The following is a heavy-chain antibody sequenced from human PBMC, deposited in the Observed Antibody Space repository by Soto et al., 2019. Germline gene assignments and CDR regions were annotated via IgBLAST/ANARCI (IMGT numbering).Heavy chain of an antibody. CDR2: LHSGGDT. J-gene: IGHJ6*02. CDR3: ARDGPYYYASRMDV. Sequence: EVQLVESGGGLVQPGGSLRLSCPASGIPVISNYMTWVRQPPGKGWERVSVLHSGGDTYYANSLKGRFTISRHDSTNTLFLQMNSLTPEDTAVYYCARDGPYYYASRMDVWGQGTTVNVSS. D-gene: IGHD3-10*01. CDR1: GIPVISNY. V-gene: IGHV3-53*04.